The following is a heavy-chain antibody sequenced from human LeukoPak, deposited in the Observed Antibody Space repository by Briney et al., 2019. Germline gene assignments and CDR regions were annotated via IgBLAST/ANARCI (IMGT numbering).Heavy chain of an antibody. CDR1: GGTFSGYY. J-gene: IGHJ4*02. CDR3: ATSIAVAGHSYYFDY. D-gene: IGHD6-19*01. Sequence: PSETLSLTCAVYGGTFSGYYWSWIRQPPGKGLEWIGEINHSGSTNYNPSLKSRVTISVDTSKNQFSLELSSVTAADTAVYYCATSIAVAGHSYYFDYWGQGTLVTVSS. V-gene: IGHV4-34*08. CDR2: INHSGST.